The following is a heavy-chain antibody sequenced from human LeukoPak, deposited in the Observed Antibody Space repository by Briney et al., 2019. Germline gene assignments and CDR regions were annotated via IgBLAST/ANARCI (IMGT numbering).Heavy chain of an antibody. CDR3: ARGQNYYGSGSYGDY. CDR1: GFTFSTYS. Sequence: GGSLRLSCAASGFTFSTYSMNWVRQAPGKGLEWISYIRSTTGGTYYADSVKGRFTISRDNAKNSLYLQMNSLRAEDTAVYYCARGQNYYGSGSYGDYWGQGTLVTVSS. CDR2: IRSTTGGT. V-gene: IGHV3-48*04. J-gene: IGHJ4*02. D-gene: IGHD3-10*01.